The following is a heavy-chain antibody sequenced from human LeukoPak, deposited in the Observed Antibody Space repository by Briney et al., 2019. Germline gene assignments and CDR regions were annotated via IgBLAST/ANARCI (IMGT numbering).Heavy chain of an antibody. V-gene: IGHV3-48*03. CDR2: ISSSGSTI. D-gene: IGHD3-3*01. Sequence: GGSLRLSCAASGFTFSSYEMNWVRQAPGKGLEWVSYISSSGSTIYYADSVKGRFTISRDNAKNSLYLQMNSLRAEDTAVYYCARAGGEYDFWSGPDFFYWGQGTLVTVSS. CDR3: ARAGGEYDFWSGPDFFY. CDR1: GFTFSSYE. J-gene: IGHJ4*02.